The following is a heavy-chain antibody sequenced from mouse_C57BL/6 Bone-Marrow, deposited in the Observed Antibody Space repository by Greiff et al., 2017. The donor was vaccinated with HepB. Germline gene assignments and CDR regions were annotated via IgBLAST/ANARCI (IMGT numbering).Heavy chain of an antibody. CDR1: GFTFSSYG. J-gene: IGHJ3*01. CDR2: ISSGGSYT. CDR3: ARRWLPPFAY. V-gene: IGHV5-6*01. D-gene: IGHD2-2*01. Sequence: EVNLVESGGDLVKPGGSLKLSCAASGFTFSSYGMSWVRQTPDKRLEWVATISSGGSYTYYPDSVKGRFTISRDNAKNTLYLQRSSLKSEDTAMYYCARRWLPPFAYWGQGTLVTVSA.